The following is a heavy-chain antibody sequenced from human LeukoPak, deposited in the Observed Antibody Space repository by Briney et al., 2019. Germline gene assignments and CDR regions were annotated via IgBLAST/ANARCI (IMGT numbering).Heavy chain of an antibody. Sequence: GSLRLSCAASGFTFSSYAMSWIRQPPGKGLEWIGEINHSGSTNYNPSLKSRVTISVDTSKNQFSLKLSSVTAADTAVYYCATIVVRGSQSWFDPWGQGTLVTVSS. CDR3: ATIVVRGSQSWFDP. D-gene: IGHD3-10*01. J-gene: IGHJ5*02. CDR2: INHSGST. V-gene: IGHV4-34*08. CDR1: GFTFSSYA.